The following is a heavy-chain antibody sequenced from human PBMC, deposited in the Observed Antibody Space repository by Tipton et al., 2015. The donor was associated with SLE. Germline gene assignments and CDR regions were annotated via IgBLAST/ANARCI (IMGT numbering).Heavy chain of an antibody. CDR3: ARDRGSGWSYFDY. J-gene: IGHJ4*02. Sequence: SLRLSCAASGITVRSNYMNWVRQAPGKGLEWVSVIYSGGHTDYADSVKGRFTISRDNTKNTLYLQMNSRKAEDTAVYYCARDRGSGWSYFDYWGQGTLVTVSS. D-gene: IGHD6-19*01. V-gene: IGHV3-66*02. CDR2: IYSGGHT. CDR1: GITVRSNY.